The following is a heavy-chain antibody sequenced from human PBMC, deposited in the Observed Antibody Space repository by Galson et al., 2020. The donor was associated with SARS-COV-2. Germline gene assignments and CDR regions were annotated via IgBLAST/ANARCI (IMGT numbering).Heavy chain of an antibody. J-gene: IGHJ6*02. D-gene: IGHD3-22*01. CDR3: ATQEFYYGSSGYEESDYGMDV. CDR2: INGDGRSR. V-gene: IGHV3-74*01. CDR1: GFTFSNYW. Sequence: GGSLRLSCAAYGFTFSNYWMHWVRQAPGKGLEWVSRINGDGRSRNYADPVKGRFTISRDSAKNTVSLQMNSLRAEDTAVYYCATQEFYYGSSGYEESDYGMDVWGQGTTVTVSS.